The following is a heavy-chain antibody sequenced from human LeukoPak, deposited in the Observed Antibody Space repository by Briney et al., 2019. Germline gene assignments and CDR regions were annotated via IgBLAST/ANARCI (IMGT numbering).Heavy chain of an antibody. CDR2: IYSGGST. D-gene: IGHD3-22*01. CDR3: ARDFSSSGSYDY. V-gene: IGHV3-53*01. CDR1: GFTFSSYS. J-gene: IGHJ4*02. Sequence: PGGSLRLSCAASGFTFSSYSMNWVRQAPGKGLEWVSVIYSGGSTYYADSVKGRFTISRDNSKNTLYLQMNSLRAEDTAVYYCARDFSSSGSYDYWGQGTLVTVSS.